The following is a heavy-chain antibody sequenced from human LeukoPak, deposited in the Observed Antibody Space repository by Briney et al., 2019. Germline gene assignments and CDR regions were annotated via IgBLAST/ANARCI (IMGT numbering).Heavy chain of an antibody. J-gene: IGHJ6*02. CDR1: GGSISSGDYY. Sequence: SQTLSLTCTVSGGSISSGDYYWSWIRQPPGKGLEWIGEINHSGTTNYNPSLMSRVTISVDTSKNQFSLRLSSVTAADTAVYYCARGKITVTGYYYAMDVWGQGTTVTVSS. V-gene: IGHV4-30-4*01. CDR3: ARGKITVTGYYYAMDV. CDR2: INHSGTT. D-gene: IGHD4-11*01.